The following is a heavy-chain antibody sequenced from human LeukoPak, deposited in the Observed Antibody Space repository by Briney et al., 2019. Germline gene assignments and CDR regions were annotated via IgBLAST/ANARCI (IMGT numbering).Heavy chain of an antibody. D-gene: IGHD6-19*01. V-gene: IGHV4-59*01. CDR2: IYGSGNT. J-gene: IGHJ4*02. Sequence: SETLSLTCTVSGGSISGWYWSWIRQPPGKGLEWIGYIYGSGNTNYNPSLKSRVTMSIDTSKNQFSLKLTSVTAADTATYYCARETSLAGFASGLGFNYCGQGILVTVSS. CDR1: GGSISGWY. CDR3: ARETSLAGFASGLGFNY.